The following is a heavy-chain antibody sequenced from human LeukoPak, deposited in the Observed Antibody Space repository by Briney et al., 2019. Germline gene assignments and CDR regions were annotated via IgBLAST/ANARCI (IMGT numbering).Heavy chain of an antibody. D-gene: IGHD4-17*01. J-gene: IGHJ4*02. CDR3: VTGHDYGDHGRGCIDY. CDR2: ISSSASTI. CDR1: GFTFSSYE. Sequence: GGSLRLSCAASGFTFSSYEMNWVRQAPGKGLEWISYISSSASTIYYADSVKGRFTISRDNAKNSLYLQMNSLRAEDTAIYYCVTGHDYGDHGRGCIDYWGQGTLVTVSS. V-gene: IGHV3-48*03.